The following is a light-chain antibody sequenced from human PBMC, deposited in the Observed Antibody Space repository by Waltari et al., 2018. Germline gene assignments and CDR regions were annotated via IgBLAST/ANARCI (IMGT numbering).Light chain of an antibody. CDR3: QQTSITPRT. CDR1: QNIDIH. J-gene: IGKJ2*01. V-gene: IGKV1-39*01. Sequence: DVQLTQSPSSLSASVCDRVTISCRASQNIDIHLNWYQQKPGKAPNLLIYGASNLQSGVPSRFSGSGSGTDFTLTISSLQPEDFASFYCQQTSITPRTFGQGTKLEI. CDR2: GAS.